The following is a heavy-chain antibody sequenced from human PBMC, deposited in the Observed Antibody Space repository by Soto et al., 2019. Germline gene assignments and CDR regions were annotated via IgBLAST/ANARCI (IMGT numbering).Heavy chain of an antibody. Sequence: PGGSLRLSCAASGFTFSSYAMHWVRQAPGKGLEWVAVISYDGSNKYYADSVKGRSTISRDNSKNTLYLQMNSLRAEDTAVYYCARDIIVGATRSDPNMEYWGQGALVTVPS. CDR3: ARDIIVGATRSDPNMEY. J-gene: IGHJ4*02. D-gene: IGHD1-26*01. CDR1: GFTFSSYA. V-gene: IGHV3-30-3*01. CDR2: ISYDGSNK.